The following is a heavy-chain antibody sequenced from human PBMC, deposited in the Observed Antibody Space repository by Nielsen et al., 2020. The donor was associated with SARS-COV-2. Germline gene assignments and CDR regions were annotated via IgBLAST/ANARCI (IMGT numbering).Heavy chain of an antibody. Sequence: ASVKVSCKASGYTFTNNYMHWVRQAPGQGLEWMGLINPTNGGTTYAQKFQGRVTMTRDTSTSKVYMELSSLRSEDTAVYFCARGNCSGTTCYGLDYWGQGTLVSVSS. CDR1: GYTFTNNY. CDR3: ARGNCSGTTCYGLDY. J-gene: IGHJ4*02. D-gene: IGHD2-15*01. V-gene: IGHV1-46*01. CDR2: INPTNGGT.